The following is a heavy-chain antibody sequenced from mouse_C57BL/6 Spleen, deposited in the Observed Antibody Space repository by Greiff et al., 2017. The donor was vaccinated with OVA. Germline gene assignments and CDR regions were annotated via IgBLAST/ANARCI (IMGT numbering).Heavy chain of an antibody. V-gene: IGHV1-82*01. CDR3: ARSDDGSSPWFAY. J-gene: IGHJ3*01. Sequence: QVQLQQSGPELVKPGASVKISCKASGYAFSSSWMNWVKQRPGKGLEWIGRIYPGDGDTNYNGKFKGKATLTADKSSSTAYMQLSSLTSEDSAVYFCARSDDGSSPWFAYWGQGTLVTVSA. CDR2: IYPGDGDT. CDR1: GYAFSSSW. D-gene: IGHD1-1*01.